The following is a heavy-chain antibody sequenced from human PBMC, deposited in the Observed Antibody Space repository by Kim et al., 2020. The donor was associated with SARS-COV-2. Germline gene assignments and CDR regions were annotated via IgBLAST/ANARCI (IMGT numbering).Heavy chain of an antibody. J-gene: IGHJ4*02. D-gene: IGHD4-17*01. Sequence: ADSVKRQFTHTRDKAKNSLSMQMNSLRAEDTALYYCAKDRDGDYLSRFDYWGQGTLVTVSS. V-gene: IGHV3-9*01. CDR3: AKDRDGDYLSRFDY.